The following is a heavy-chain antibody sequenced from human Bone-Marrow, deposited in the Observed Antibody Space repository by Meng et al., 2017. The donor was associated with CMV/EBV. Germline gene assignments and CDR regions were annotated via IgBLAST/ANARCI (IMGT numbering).Heavy chain of an antibody. CDR2: ISSSGSTI. Sequence: GESLKISCAASGFPSSSYEMNWVRQAPGKGLEWVSYISSSGSTIYYADSVKGRFTISRDNAKNSLYLQMNSLRAEDTAVYYGARLGVVTEPYYYYYYGRDVWGQGTTVTVSS. J-gene: IGHJ6*02. V-gene: IGHV3-48*03. D-gene: IGHD3-3*01. CDR3: ARLGVVTEPYYYYYYGRDV. CDR1: GFPSSSYE.